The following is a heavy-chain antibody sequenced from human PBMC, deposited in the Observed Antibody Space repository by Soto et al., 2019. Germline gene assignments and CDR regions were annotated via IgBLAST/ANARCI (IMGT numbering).Heavy chain of an antibody. D-gene: IGHD3-22*01. V-gene: IGHV4-34*01. CDR1: GGSFSGHS. CDR3: STRAYDTNGYYRFDP. CDR2: INHSGRV. Sequence: SETLSLTCAVYGGSFSGHSWTWIRQSPGRGLEWIGDINHSGRVNYSPSLKSRVTISLDTSKNQFSLTLSAVTAADTAMYYCSTRAYDTNGYYRFDPWGQGTLVTVSS. J-gene: IGHJ5*01.